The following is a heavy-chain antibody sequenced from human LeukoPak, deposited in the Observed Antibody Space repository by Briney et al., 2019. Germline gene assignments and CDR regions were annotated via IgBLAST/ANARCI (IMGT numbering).Heavy chain of an antibody. V-gene: IGHV4-61*02. CDR3: ARGLSSSSWPYFDY. Sequence: SETLSLTCTVSGGSISSGSYYWSWIRQPAGKGLEWIGRIYTSGSTNYNPSLKSRVTISVDTSKNQFSLKLSSVTAADTAVYYCARGLSSSSWPYFDYWGQGTLVTVSS. D-gene: IGHD6-13*01. J-gene: IGHJ4*02. CDR2: IYTSGST. CDR1: GGSISSGSYY.